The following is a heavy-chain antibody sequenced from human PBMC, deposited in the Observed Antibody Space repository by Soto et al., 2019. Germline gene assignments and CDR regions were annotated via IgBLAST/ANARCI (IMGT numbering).Heavy chain of an antibody. CDR1: GFTFSGFS. Sequence: PGGSLRLSCAASGFTFSGFSMSWVRQAPGKEPDWVSYISSIGTSVFYADSVKGRFTVSRDNSENSLYLQMNSLRAEDTAVYYCAGSPPGVAGRYYFDYWGQGALVTVSS. CDR3: AGSPPGVAGRYYFDY. J-gene: IGHJ4*02. D-gene: IGHD6-6*01. CDR2: ISSIGTSV. V-gene: IGHV3-48*01.